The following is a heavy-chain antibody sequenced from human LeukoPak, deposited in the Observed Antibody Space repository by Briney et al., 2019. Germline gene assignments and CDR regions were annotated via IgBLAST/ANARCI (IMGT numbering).Heavy chain of an antibody. CDR3: ARSPVVIVVVPAAHDY. J-gene: IGHJ4*02. CDR2: IKQDGSEK. D-gene: IGHD2-2*01. V-gene: IGHV3-7*01. Sequence: GGSLRLSCAASGFTFSSYWMSWVRQAPGKGLEWVANIKQDGSEKYYVDSVKGRFTISRDNAKNSLYLQMNSLRAEDTAVYYCARSPVVIVVVPAAHDYWGQGTLVTVSS. CDR1: GFTFSSYW.